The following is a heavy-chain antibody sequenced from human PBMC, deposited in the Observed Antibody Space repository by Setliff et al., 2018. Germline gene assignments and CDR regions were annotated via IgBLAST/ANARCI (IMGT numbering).Heavy chain of an antibody. D-gene: IGHD3-16*01. CDR3: ARGGVLGTGDFDY. CDR2: IYYSGST. CDR1: SGSISSGGYY. J-gene: IGHJ4*02. V-gene: IGHV4-31*03. Sequence: SETLSLTCTVSSGSISSGGYYWSWIRQHPGKGLEWIGYIYYSGSTYYNPSLKSRVTISVDTSKNQFSLRMDFVTAADTAVYYCARGGVLGTGDFDYWGQGTLVTVSS.